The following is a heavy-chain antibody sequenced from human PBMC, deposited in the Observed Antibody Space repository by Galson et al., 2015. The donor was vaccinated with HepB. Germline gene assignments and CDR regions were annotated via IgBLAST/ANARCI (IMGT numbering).Heavy chain of an antibody. CDR2: IIPIFGTA. D-gene: IGHD6-19*01. CDR3: ANSNSSGTNSYYYYGMDV. CDR1: GGTFSSYA. V-gene: IGHV1-69*06. J-gene: IGHJ6*02. Sequence: SVTVSCKASGGTFSSYAISWVRQAPGQGLEWMGGIIPIFGTANYAQKFQGRDTITADKSTSTAYMELSSLRSEDTAVYYCANSNSSGTNSYYYYGMDVWGQGTTVTVSS.